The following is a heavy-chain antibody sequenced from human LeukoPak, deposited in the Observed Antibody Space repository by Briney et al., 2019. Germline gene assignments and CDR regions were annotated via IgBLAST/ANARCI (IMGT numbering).Heavy chain of an antibody. J-gene: IGHJ4*02. CDR3: AREVIRTGYSSGWYPGFDY. Sequence: PGGSLRLSCAASGFTVSSNYMSWVRQAPGKGLEWVSVIYSGGSTYYADSVKGRFTISRDNSKNTLYLQMNSLRAADTAVYYCAREVIRTGYSSGWYPGFDYWGQGTLVTVSS. D-gene: IGHD6-19*01. CDR2: IYSGGST. V-gene: IGHV3-66*02. CDR1: GFTVSSNY.